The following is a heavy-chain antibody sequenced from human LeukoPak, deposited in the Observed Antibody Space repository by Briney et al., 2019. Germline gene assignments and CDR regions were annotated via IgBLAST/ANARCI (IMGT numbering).Heavy chain of an antibody. D-gene: IGHD6-19*01. Sequence: GGSLRLSCAASGFTFSSYSMNWVRQAPGKGLEWVSSISSSSSYIYYADSVKGRFTISRDNAKNSLYLQMDSLRVEDMALYYCAKGGPVYSSGWEYFEYWGQGTLVTVSS. CDR3: AKGGPVYSSGWEYFEY. CDR2: ISSSSSYI. V-gene: IGHV3-21*04. J-gene: IGHJ4*02. CDR1: GFTFSSYS.